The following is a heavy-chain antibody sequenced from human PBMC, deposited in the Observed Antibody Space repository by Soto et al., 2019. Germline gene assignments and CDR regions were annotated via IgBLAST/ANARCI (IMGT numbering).Heavy chain of an antibody. Sequence: EVQLLESGGGLVQPGGSLRLSCAASGFTFSSYAMSWVRQAPGKGLEWVSAISGSGGSTYYTDSVKGRFTISRDNSKNTLYLQMNSLRAEDTAVYYCAKQNGYGGNSELEYWGQGTLVTVSS. J-gene: IGHJ4*02. CDR3: AKQNGYGGNSELEY. CDR1: GFTFSSYA. D-gene: IGHD2-21*02. CDR2: ISGSGGST. V-gene: IGHV3-23*01.